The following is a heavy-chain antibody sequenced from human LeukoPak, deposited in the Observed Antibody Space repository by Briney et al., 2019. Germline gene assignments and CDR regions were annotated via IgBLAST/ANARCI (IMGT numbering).Heavy chain of an antibody. V-gene: IGHV1-46*01. CDR1: GYTFTSYY. D-gene: IGHD3-3*01. CDR2: INPSGGST. J-gene: IGHJ4*02. Sequence: ASVKVSCKASGYTFTSYYMHWVRQAPGQGLEWMGIINPSGGSTSYAQKFQGRVTMTRDTSTSTVYMELSRLRSEDTAVYYCAREPLDGGYDFWSGYYTPPGFDYWGQGTLVTVSS. CDR3: AREPLDGGYDFWSGYYTPPGFDY.